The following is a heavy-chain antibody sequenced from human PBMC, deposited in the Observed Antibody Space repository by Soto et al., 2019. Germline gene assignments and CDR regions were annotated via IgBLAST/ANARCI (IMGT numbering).Heavy chain of an antibody. CDR1: GFTFSSYA. V-gene: IGHV3-23*01. Sequence: GGSLRLSCAASGFTFSSYAMSWVRQAPGKGLEWVSAISGSGGSTYYADSVKGRFTISRDNSKNTLYLQMNSLRAEDTAVYYCAKATQDYDILTGYYSGNWFDPWGQGTLVTVSS. D-gene: IGHD3-9*01. J-gene: IGHJ5*02. CDR3: AKATQDYDILTGYYSGNWFDP. CDR2: ISGSGGST.